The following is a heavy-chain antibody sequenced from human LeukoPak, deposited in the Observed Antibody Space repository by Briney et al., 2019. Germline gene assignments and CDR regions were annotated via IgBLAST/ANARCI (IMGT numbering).Heavy chain of an antibody. Sequence: SSETLSLTCTVSGGSISSDVYYWSWIRQHPGRALEWIGYIHYSVGTYSTPSLKSRLSISVDTSNNQFSLKLSSVTAADTAVYYCARQGSYNWYFDLWGRGTLVTVSS. CDR3: ARQGSYNWYFDL. J-gene: IGHJ2*01. CDR1: GGSISSDVYY. CDR2: IHYSVGT. D-gene: IGHD3-10*01. V-gene: IGHV4-31*03.